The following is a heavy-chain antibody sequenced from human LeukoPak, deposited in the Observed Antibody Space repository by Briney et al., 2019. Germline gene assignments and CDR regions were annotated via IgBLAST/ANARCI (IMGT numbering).Heavy chain of an antibody. J-gene: IGHJ3*02. D-gene: IGHD1-26*01. CDR1: GFTFSSYS. CDR2: ISSSSSYI. Sequence: PGGSLRLSCAASGFTFSSYSMNWVRQAPGKGLEWVSSISSSSSYIYYADSVKGRFTISRDNAKNSLYLQMNSLRAEDTAVYYCEREGGYSGSYFYPDAFDIWGQGTMVTVSS. V-gene: IGHV3-21*01. CDR3: EREGGYSGSYFYPDAFDI.